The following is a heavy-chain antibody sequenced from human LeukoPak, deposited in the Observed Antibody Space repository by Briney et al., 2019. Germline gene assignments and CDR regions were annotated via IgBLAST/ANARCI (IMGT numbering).Heavy chain of an antibody. Sequence: ASVKVSCKASGYTFTAYYMHWVRQAPGQGPEWMGWINPNNGGTKYAQKFQGRVTVTRDTSISTAYMELSRLISDDTAAYYCARDSSSSFDYWGQGTLVTVSS. CDR2: INPNNGGT. J-gene: IGHJ4*02. CDR1: GYTFTAYY. CDR3: ARDSSSSFDY. D-gene: IGHD6-6*01. V-gene: IGHV1-2*02.